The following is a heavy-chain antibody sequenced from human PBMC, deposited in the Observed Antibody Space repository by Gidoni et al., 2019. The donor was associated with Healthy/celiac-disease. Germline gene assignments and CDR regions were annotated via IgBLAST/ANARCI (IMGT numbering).Heavy chain of an antibody. J-gene: IGHJ5*02. Sequence: QVQLQESGPGLVKPSETLSLTCTVSGGSVSSGSYYWSWIRQPPGKGLEWIGYIYYSGSTNYNPSLKSRVTISVDTSKNQFSLKLSSVTAADTAVYYCARDWWAAAGSNWFDPWGQGTLVTVSS. CDR3: ARDWWAAAGSNWFDP. CDR1: GGSVSSGSYY. D-gene: IGHD6-13*01. V-gene: IGHV4-61*01. CDR2: IYYSGST.